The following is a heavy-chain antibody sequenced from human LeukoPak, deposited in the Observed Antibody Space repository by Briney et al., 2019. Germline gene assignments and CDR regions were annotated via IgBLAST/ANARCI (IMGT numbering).Heavy chain of an antibody. J-gene: IGHJ4*02. D-gene: IGHD1-14*01. CDR1: GFTFSNYW. CDR3: VRDKTRNDFDY. Sequence: PGGSLRLSCAASGFTFSNYWMHWVRQAPAKGLVWVSRISSDGGSSTYADSVKGRFTVSRDNAKNTLYLQMNSLRAEDTAVYYCVRDKTRNDFDYWVQGALVSVSS. CDR2: ISSDGGSS. V-gene: IGHV3-74*01.